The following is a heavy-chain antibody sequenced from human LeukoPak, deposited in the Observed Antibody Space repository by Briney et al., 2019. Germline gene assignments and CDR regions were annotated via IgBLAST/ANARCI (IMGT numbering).Heavy chain of an antibody. CDR3: ARASDYANWFDP. CDR2: INHSGST. Sequence: SETLSLTCAVYGGSFSGYYWSWIRQPPREGREWIGEINHSGSTNCNPSLKSRVTIAVDTSKNQFSLKLSSVTAADTAVYYCARASDYANWFDPWGQETLVTVSS. V-gene: IGHV4-34*01. D-gene: IGHD4-17*01. J-gene: IGHJ5*02. CDR1: GGSFSGYY.